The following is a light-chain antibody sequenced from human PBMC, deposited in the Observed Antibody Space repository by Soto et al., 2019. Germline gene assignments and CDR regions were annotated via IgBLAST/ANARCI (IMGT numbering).Light chain of an antibody. CDR2: RAS. V-gene: IGKV1-5*03. Sequence: DIQMTQSPSTLSASVGDRATITCRASQSISSWLAWYQQKPVKAPKLLIYRASTLECGVPSRCSGSGSGTEFTLTISSLQANDFATYYCQQYNSYPYTFGQGTKLEIK. CDR1: QSISSW. CDR3: QQYNSYPYT. J-gene: IGKJ2*01.